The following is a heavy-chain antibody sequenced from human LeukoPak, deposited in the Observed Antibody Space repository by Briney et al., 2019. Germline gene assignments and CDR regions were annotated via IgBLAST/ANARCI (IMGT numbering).Heavy chain of an antibody. D-gene: IGHD3-10*01. CDR2: INHSGST. J-gene: IGHJ4*02. CDR3: ARGQDTLRYYGSGSYYNSPFDY. CDR1: GGSFSGYY. Sequence: SETLSLTCAVYGGSFSGYYWSWIRQPPGKGLEWIGEINHSGSTNYNPPLKSRVTISVDTSKNQFSLKLSSVTAADTAVYYCARGQDTLRYYGSGSYYNSPFDYWGQGTLVTVSS. V-gene: IGHV4-34*01.